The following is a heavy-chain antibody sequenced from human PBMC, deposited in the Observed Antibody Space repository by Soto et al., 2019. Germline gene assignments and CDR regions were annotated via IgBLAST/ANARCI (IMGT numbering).Heavy chain of an antibody. CDR2: ISGSGDNT. CDR1: GFTFSTYA. J-gene: IGHJ6*02. V-gene: IGHV3-23*01. Sequence: GGSLRLSCAASGFTFSTYAMNWVRQAPGKGLEWVSGISGSGDNTYYADSVKGRFTISRDNSKNTLYLQMNSLRAEDTAVYYCAKAVYYYYGMDVWGQGTTVTVSS. CDR3: AKAVYYYYGMDV.